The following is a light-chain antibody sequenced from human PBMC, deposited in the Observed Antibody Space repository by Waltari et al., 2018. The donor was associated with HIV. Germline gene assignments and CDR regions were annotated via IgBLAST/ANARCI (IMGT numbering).Light chain of an antibody. CDR1: SSDVGGYDF. CDR2: DVT. Sequence: QSALPQPPSASGSPGQSVTISCTGTSSDVGGYDFVSWYQHRAGKVPKLIIYDVTKRPSGVPDRFSGSKSGNTASLTVSGLRAEDEADYYCTSYAGDTNYLVFGTGTKVTVL. J-gene: IGLJ1*01. V-gene: IGLV2-8*01. CDR3: TSYAGDTNYLV.